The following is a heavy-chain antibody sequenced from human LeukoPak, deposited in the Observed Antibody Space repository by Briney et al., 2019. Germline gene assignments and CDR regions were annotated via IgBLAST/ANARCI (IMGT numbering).Heavy chain of an antibody. CDR3: ASPLRYFDWLSDAFDI. Sequence: ASVKVSCKASGGTFSSYAISWVRQAPGQGLEWMGGIIPIFGTANYAQKCQGRVTITADESTSTAYMELSSLRSEDTAVYYCASPLRYFDWLSDAFDIWGQGTMVTVSS. D-gene: IGHD3-9*01. J-gene: IGHJ3*02. V-gene: IGHV1-69*13. CDR2: IIPIFGTA. CDR1: GGTFSSYA.